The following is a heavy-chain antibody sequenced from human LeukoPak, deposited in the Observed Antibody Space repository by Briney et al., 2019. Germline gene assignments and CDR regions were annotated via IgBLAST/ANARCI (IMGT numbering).Heavy chain of an antibody. D-gene: IGHD4-17*01. CDR2: IWYDGSNK. J-gene: IGHJ6*02. CDR3: ARDLDDYGDFYYGMDV. CDR1: GITFSSYG. Sequence: GGSLRLSCAASGITFSSYGMHWVRQAPGKGLEWVAVIWYDGSNKYYADSVKGRFTISRDNSKNTLYLQMNSLRAEDTAVYYCARDLDDYGDFYYGMDVWGQGTTVTVSS. V-gene: IGHV3-33*01.